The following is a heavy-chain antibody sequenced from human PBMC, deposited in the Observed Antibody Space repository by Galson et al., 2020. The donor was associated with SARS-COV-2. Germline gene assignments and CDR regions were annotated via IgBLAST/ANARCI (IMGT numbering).Heavy chain of an antibody. CDR1: GGSISSYY. CDR3: ARHPSIAAAGTPRTWYFDL. J-gene: IGHJ2*01. V-gene: IGHV4-59*08. D-gene: IGHD6-13*01. Sequence: ASETLSLTCTVSGGSISSYYWSWIRQPPGKGLEWIGYIYYSGSTNYNPSLKSRVTISVDTSKNQFSLKLSSVTAADTAVYYCARHPSIAAAGTPRTWYFDLWGRGTLVTVSS. CDR2: IYYSGST.